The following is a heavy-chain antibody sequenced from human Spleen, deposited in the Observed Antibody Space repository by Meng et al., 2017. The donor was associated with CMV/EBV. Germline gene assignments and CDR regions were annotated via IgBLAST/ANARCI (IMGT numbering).Heavy chain of an antibody. D-gene: IGHD5-12*01. Sequence: GESLKISCVVSGFTFTDYWMSWVRQAPGKALEWIAYISANGDATHYADSVKGRFTISRDNAKDSLYLQMSSLRVEDTALYYCAGDTPAYDRRSSPYLDYWGQGTQVTVSS. CDR3: AGDTPAYDRRSSPYLDY. J-gene: IGHJ4*02. V-gene: IGHV3-11*04. CDR1: GFTFTDYW. CDR2: ISANGDAT.